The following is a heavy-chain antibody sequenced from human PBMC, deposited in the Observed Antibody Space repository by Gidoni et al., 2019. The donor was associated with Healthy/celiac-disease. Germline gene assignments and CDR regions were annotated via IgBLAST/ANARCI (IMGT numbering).Heavy chain of an antibody. CDR3: ARDQWGSFVGATLY. CDR1: GFTFSSYS. Sequence: EVQLVESGGGLVQPGGSLRLSCAASGFTFSSYSMNWVRQAPGKGLEWVSYISSSSSTIYYADSVKGRFTISRDNAKNSLYLQMNSLRDEDTAVYYCARDQWGSFVGATLYWGQGTLVTVSS. CDR2: ISSSSSTI. D-gene: IGHD1-26*01. V-gene: IGHV3-48*02. J-gene: IGHJ4*02.